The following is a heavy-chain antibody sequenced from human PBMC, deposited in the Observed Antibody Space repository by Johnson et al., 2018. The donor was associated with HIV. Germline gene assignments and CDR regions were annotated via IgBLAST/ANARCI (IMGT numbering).Heavy chain of an antibody. CDR2: ISGSGGST. CDR1: GFTFSSYA. Sequence: VQLVESGGGVVQPGRSLRLSCAASGFTFSSYAMSWVRQAPWKGLEWVSAISGSGGSTYYADSVKGRFTISRDNSKNTLYLQMGSLRAEDMAVYYCAREGHGAFDIWGQGTMVTVSS. V-gene: IGHV3-23*04. J-gene: IGHJ3*02. CDR3: AREGHGAFDI.